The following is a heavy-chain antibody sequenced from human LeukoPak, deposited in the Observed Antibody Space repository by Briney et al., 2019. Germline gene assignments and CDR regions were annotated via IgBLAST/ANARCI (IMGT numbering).Heavy chain of an antibody. J-gene: IGHJ4*02. D-gene: IGHD3-22*01. CDR1: GFTFSSYA. CDR3: AKERYYYDSSGYSLGY. V-gene: IGHV3-23*01. CDR2: ISGSGGST. Sequence: GGSLRLSCAASGFTFSSYAMSWVRQAPGKGLERVSAISGSGGSTYYADSVKGRFTISRDNSKNTLYLQMNSLRAEDTAVYYCAKERYYYDSSGYSLGYWGQGTLVTVSS.